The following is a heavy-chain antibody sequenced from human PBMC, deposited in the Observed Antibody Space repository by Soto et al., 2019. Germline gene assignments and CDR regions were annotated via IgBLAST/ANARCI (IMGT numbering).Heavy chain of an antibody. CDR2: ISYSGST. V-gene: IGHV4-59*08. CDR3: ASDIGDSWFDP. CDR1: GGSISSYY. D-gene: IGHD2-15*01. Sequence: SETLSLTCTVSGGSISSYYWSWIRQPPEKGLEWVGYISYSGSTNYNPSLKSRVTISVDTSKNQFSLKLSSVTAADTAVYYCASDIGDSWFDPWGQGTLVTVSS. J-gene: IGHJ5*02.